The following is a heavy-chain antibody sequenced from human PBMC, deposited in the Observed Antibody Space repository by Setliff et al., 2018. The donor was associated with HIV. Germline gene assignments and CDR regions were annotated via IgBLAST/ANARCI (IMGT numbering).Heavy chain of an antibody. CDR1: GGSINDQY. J-gene: IGHJ4*02. CDR2: IYYSGSA. D-gene: IGHD6-13*01. CDR3: ARQSTVAAAGFDF. Sequence: KPSETLSLTCTVPGGSINDQYFSWIRQPPGKGLEWIGSIYYSGSANYNRSLKSRVTMSVDTSKRQSSLKLDSVTAADTAIYYCARQSTVAAAGFDFWGQGTLVTVSS. V-gene: IGHV4-59*08.